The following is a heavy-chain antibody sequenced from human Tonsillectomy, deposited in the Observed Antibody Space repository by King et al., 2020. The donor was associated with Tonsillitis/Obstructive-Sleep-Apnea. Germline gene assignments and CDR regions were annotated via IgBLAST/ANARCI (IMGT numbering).Heavy chain of an antibody. CDR3: ARDTPIVVVPAAIPNLDY. V-gene: IGHV1-18*01. D-gene: IGHD2-2*02. CDR2: ISAYNGNT. J-gene: IGHJ4*02. CDR1: GYTFTSYG. Sequence: VQLVESGAEVKKPGASVKVSCKASGYTFTSYGISWVRQAPGQGLEWMGWISAYNGNTNYAQKLQGRVTMTTDTSTSTAYMELRSLRSDDTAVYYCARDTPIVVVPAAIPNLDYWGQGTLVTVSS.